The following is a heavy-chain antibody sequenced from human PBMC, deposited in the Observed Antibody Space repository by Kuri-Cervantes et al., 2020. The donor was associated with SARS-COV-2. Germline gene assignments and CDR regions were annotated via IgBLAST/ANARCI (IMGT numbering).Heavy chain of an antibody. Sequence: GGSLRLSCAASGFTFSSYAMSWVRQAPGKGLEWVSVIYSGGSSTYYAASVKGRFTISRDNSKNTLYLQMNSLRAEDTAVYYCASMVRGNYGMDVWGQGTTVTVSS. D-gene: IGHD3-10*01. CDR3: ASMVRGNYGMDV. CDR1: GFTFSSYA. CDR2: IYSGGSST. V-gene: IGHV3-23*03. J-gene: IGHJ6*02.